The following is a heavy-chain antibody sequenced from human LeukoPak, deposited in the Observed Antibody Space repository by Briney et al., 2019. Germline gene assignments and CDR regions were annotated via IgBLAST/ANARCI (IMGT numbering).Heavy chain of an antibody. D-gene: IGHD6-13*01. CDR1: GFTFCSYS. V-gene: IGHV3-21*01. CDR3: ARDSSSWFFDY. J-gene: IGHJ4*02. CDR2: ISSSSSYI. Sequence: GSLKLSCAASGFTFCSYSMNWVRQAPGKGLEWVSSISSSSSYIYYADSVKGRFTISRDNAKNSLYLQMNSLRAEDTAVYYCARDSSSWFFDYWGQGTLVTVSS.